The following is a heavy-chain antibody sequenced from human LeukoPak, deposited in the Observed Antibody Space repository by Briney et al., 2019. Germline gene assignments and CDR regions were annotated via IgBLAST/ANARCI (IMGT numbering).Heavy chain of an antibody. D-gene: IGHD2-8*01. CDR2: ISYDGNSE. V-gene: IGHV3-30-3*01. J-gene: IGHJ4*02. Sequence: GGSLRLSCAASGFKFSSYALDWVRQAPGKGLEWVAIISYDGNSEYYADSVKGRFTISRDNSNNTLYLEMSSVRPEDTATYYCATNRGCSTTRCNRAFDYWGQGTLVTVSS. CDR3: ATNRGCSTTRCNRAFDY. CDR1: GFKFSSYA.